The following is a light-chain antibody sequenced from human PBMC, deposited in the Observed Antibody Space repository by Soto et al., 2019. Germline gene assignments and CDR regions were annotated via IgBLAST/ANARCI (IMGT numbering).Light chain of an antibody. CDR1: QSISSR. V-gene: IGKV1-5*03. CDR2: KAS. CDR3: QQYNSYRA. Sequence: DIKMTQSPSTLSASVGDRVTITCRASQSISSRLAWYQQKPGKAPKLLISKASSLESGVPSRFSGSGFGTEFTLTISSLQPDDFATYYCQQYNSYRAFGQGTKVDIK. J-gene: IGKJ1*01.